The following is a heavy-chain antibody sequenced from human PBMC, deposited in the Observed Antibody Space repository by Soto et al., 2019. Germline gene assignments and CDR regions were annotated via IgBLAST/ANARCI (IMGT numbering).Heavy chain of an antibody. CDR1: GGTFISYA. Sequence: ASVKVSCKASGGTFISYAISWVRQATGQGLEWMGWMNPNSGNTGYAQKFQGRVTMTRNTSISTAYMELSSLRSEDTAVYYCARGVTGTTFDYWGQGTLVTVSS. V-gene: IGHV1-8*02. J-gene: IGHJ4*02. CDR2: MNPNSGNT. CDR3: ARGVTGTTFDY. D-gene: IGHD1-20*01.